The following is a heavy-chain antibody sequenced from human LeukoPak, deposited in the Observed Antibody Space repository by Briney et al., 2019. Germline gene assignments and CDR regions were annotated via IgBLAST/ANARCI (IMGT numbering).Heavy chain of an antibody. CDR1: GFTFGDSV. Sequence: GGSLRLFCTASGFTFGDSVMSWFRQVPGKGLEWVAFIRSKRYGGTTQYAASVTGRFTISRDDSKSIAYLQMNSLKTEDTAVYYCSRSYDVLTGYFPPDYWGQGTLVTVSS. D-gene: IGHD3-9*01. V-gene: IGHV3-49*03. J-gene: IGHJ4*02. CDR3: SRSYDVLTGYFPPDY. CDR2: IRSKRYGGTT.